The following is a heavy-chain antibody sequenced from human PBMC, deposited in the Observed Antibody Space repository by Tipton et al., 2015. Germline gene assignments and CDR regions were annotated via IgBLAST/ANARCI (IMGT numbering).Heavy chain of an antibody. J-gene: IGHJ4*02. CDR3: ARTRGRHGGLFDS. CDR1: SDSISKYY. D-gene: IGHD4-23*01. Sequence: TLSLTCSVSSDSISKYYWSWIRQPPGKELEWIGYIQYSGSTNYNPSLKSRVTISVDTSKTQFSLKMSSVTASDTAVYYCARTRGRHGGLFDSWGQGILLTVSS. V-gene: IGHV4-59*01. CDR2: IQYSGST.